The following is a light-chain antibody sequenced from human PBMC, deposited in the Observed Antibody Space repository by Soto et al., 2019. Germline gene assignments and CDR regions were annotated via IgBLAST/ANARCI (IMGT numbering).Light chain of an antibody. J-gene: IGLJ2*01. CDR3: QAWDSSAVI. Sequence: SYELTQPPSVSVSPGQTASITCSGDKLGDKYASWYQQKPCQSPVLLIYQDMKRPSGIPERFSGSNSGNTATLTISGTQAMDEADYYCQAWDSSAVIFGGGTKLTVL. CDR1: KLGDKY. CDR2: QDM. V-gene: IGLV3-1*01.